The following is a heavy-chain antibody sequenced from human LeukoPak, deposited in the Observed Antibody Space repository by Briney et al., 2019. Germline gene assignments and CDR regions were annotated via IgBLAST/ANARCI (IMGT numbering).Heavy chain of an antibody. J-gene: IGHJ3*02. Sequence: SETLTLTCTVSGGSISSGSYYWSWIRQPAGKGLEWIGRIYTSGSTNYNPSLKSRVTISVDTSKNQFSLKLSSVTAADTAVYYCVLISYEWHDYYDAFDIWGQGTMVTVSS. V-gene: IGHV4-61*02. D-gene: IGHD1-1*01. CDR3: VLISYEWHDYYDAFDI. CDR2: IYTSGST. CDR1: GGSISSGSYY.